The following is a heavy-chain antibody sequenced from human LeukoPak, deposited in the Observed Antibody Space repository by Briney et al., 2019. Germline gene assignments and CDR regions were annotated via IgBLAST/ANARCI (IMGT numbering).Heavy chain of an antibody. CDR3: ARDMGYYDSRGYHSYGMDV. D-gene: IGHD3-22*01. V-gene: IGHV4-39*07. J-gene: IGHJ6*02. CDR1: GGSISSSSYY. Sequence: SETLSLTCTVSGGSISSSSYYWGWIRQPPGKGLEWIGSIYYSGSTYYNPSLKSRVTISVDTSKNQFSLKLSSVTAADTAVYYCARDMGYYDSRGYHSYGMDVWGQGTTVTVSS. CDR2: IYYSGST.